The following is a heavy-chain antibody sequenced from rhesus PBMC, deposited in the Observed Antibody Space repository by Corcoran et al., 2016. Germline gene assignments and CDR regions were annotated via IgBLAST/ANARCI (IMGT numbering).Heavy chain of an antibody. Sequence: QLQLQESGPGLVTPSETLSLTCAVSGGPLCSSSWSWIRQAPGQGLEWIGYIYGSGSSTNYNPSLKSRVTLSVDTSKNQLSLKLSSVTAADTAVYYCARGGITIFGVADLDYWGQGVLVTVSS. CDR3: ARGGITIFGVADLDY. CDR2: IYGSGSST. V-gene: IGHV4-169*01. CDR1: GGPLCSSS. J-gene: IGHJ4*01. D-gene: IGHD3-3*01.